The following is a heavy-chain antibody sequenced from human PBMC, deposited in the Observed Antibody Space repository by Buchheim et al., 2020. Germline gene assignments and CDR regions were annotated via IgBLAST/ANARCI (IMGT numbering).Heavy chain of an antibody. J-gene: IGHJ2*01. CDR3: ATAPIYCSGGSCYSGWYFDL. D-gene: IGHD2-15*01. CDR1: GYTFTGYY. V-gene: IGHV1-2*02. CDR2: INPNSGGT. Sequence: QVQLVQSGAEVKKPGASVKVSCKASGYTFTGYYMHWVRQAPGQGLEWMGWINPNSGGTNYAQKFQGRVTMTRDPSIRTTYMELSRLRSDDTAVYYCATAPIYCSGGSCYSGWYFDLWGRGTL.